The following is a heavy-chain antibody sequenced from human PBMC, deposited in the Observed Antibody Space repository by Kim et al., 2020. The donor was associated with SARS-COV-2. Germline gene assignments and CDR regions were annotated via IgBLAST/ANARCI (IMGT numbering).Heavy chain of an antibody. Sequence: GGSLRLSCAASGFTFSSYAMHWVRQAPGKGLEWVAVISYDGSNKYYADSVKGRFTISRDNSKNTLYLQMNSLRAEDTAVYYCARAENSGWYFDYWGQGTLVTVSS. J-gene: IGHJ4*02. CDR1: GFTFSSYA. CDR3: ARAENSGWYFDY. D-gene: IGHD6-19*01. V-gene: IGHV3-30*04. CDR2: ISYDGSNK.